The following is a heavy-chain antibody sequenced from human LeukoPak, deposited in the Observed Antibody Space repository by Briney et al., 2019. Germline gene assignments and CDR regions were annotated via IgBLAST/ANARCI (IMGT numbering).Heavy chain of an antibody. CDR3: SRGYCSTITCPDFYGMDV. CDR2: SRNKVNGYTT. CDR1: GFIFSDYY. D-gene: IGHD2-2*01. Sequence: PGGSLRLSCAASGFIFSDYYMDWVRQAPGKGLEWVGRSRNKVNGYTTEYAASVKDRSTILRDDSRNSVYLQMNSLKSEDSAIYYCSRGYCSTITCPDFYGMDVWGQGTMVSVS. V-gene: IGHV3-72*01. J-gene: IGHJ6*02.